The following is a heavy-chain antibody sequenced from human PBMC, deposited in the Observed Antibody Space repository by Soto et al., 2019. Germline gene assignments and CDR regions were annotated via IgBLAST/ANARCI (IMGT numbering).Heavy chain of an antibody. J-gene: IGHJ4*02. V-gene: IGHV3-30*03. D-gene: IGHD4-17*01. CDR2: ISYDGSNK. CDR1: GFTFSSYG. Sequence: GGSLRLSCAASGFTFSSYGMHWVRQAPGKGLEWVAVISYDGSNKYYADPVKGRFTISRDNSKNTLYLQMNSLRAEDTAVYYCATPGGDYDYSDTFFDYWGQGTLVTVSS. CDR3: ATPGGDYDYSDTFFDY.